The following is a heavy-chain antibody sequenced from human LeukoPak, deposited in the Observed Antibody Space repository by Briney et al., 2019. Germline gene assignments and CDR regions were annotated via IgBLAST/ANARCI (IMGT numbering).Heavy chain of an antibody. CDR2: ISGSGANT. V-gene: IGHV3-23*01. CDR3: AKDREYSSGWYVAGMDV. Sequence: PGGSLRLSCAASGXTFNGYAMSWVRQAPGKGLEWVSVISGSGANTYYVDSVKGRFTISRDNSKNTLHLQMNSLRAEDTAVYYCAKDREYSSGWYVAGMDVWGQGTTVTVSS. CDR1: GXTFNGYA. J-gene: IGHJ6*02. D-gene: IGHD6-19*01.